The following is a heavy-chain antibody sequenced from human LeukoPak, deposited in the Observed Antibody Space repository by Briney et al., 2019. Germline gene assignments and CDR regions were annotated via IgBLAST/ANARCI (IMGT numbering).Heavy chain of an antibody. D-gene: IGHD3-10*01. CDR2: IYHSGST. CDR3: ARTAKYYYGSETYYFFDY. V-gene: IGHV4-38-2*02. Sequence: SETLSLTCTVSGYSITSGYYWGWIRQPPGKGLEWIGSIYHSGSTHYNPSLNSRVTMSVDTSKNQVSLKLTSVTPADTAVYYCARTAKYYYGSETYYFFDYWGQGTLVTVSS. J-gene: IGHJ4*02. CDR1: GYSITSGYY.